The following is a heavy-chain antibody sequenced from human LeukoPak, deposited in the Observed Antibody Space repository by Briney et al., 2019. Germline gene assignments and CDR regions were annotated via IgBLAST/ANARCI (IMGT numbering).Heavy chain of an antibody. Sequence: PGGSLRLSXAASGFTFSSYGMHWVRQAPGKGLEWVAFIRYDGSNKYYADSVKGRFTISRDNSKNTLYLQMNSLRAEDTAVYYCAKDRPPYCGGDCYSDYWGQGTLVTVSS. V-gene: IGHV3-30*02. J-gene: IGHJ4*02. D-gene: IGHD2-21*01. CDR1: GFTFSSYG. CDR3: AKDRPPYCGGDCYSDY. CDR2: IRYDGSNK.